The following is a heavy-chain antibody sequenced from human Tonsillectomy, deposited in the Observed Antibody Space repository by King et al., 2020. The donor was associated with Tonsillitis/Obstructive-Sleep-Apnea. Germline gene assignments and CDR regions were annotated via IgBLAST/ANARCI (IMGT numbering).Heavy chain of an antibody. D-gene: IGHD5-12*01. CDR2: IKSKTDGGTT. V-gene: IGHV3-15*01. Sequence: VQLVESGGGLVKPGGSLRLSCAASGFTFSNAWMSWVRQAPGKGLEWVGRIKSKTDGGTTDYAAPVKGRFTISRDDSKNTLYLQMNSLKTEDTAVYYCTTDGVDHPGGFDYWGQGTLVTVSS. CDR1: GFTFSNAW. J-gene: IGHJ4*02. CDR3: TTDGVDHPGGFDY.